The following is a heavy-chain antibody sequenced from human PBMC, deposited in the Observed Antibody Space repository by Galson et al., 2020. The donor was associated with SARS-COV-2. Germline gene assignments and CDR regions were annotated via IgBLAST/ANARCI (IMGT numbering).Heavy chain of an antibody. Sequence: QAGGSLRLSCAASGFTFSSYAMSWVRQAPGKGLEWVSAISGSGGSTYYADSVKGRFTISRDNSKNTLYLQMNSLRAEDTAVYYCAKLFHEYYYGSGPHFDYWGQGTLVTVSS. J-gene: IGHJ4*02. V-gene: IGHV3-23*01. CDR3: AKLFHEYYYGSGPHFDY. D-gene: IGHD3-10*01. CDR2: ISGSGGST. CDR1: GFTFSSYA.